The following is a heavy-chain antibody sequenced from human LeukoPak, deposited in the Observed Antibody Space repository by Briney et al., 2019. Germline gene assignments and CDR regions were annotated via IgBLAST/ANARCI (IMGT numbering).Heavy chain of an antibody. D-gene: IGHD3-10*01. V-gene: IGHV3-74*01. Sequence: GGSLRLSCAASGFTFSSYWMHWVRQAPGKGLVWVSRINSDGSSTSYADSVKGRFTISRDNAKNSLYLQMNSLRAEDTAVYYCARELDYYYGSGSRNALDYWGQGTLVTVSS. J-gene: IGHJ4*02. CDR1: GFTFSSYW. CDR2: INSDGSST. CDR3: ARELDYYYGSGSRNALDY.